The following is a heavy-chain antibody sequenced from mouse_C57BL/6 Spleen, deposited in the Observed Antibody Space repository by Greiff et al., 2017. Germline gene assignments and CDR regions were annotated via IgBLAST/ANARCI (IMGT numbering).Heavy chain of an antibody. Sequence: QVQLQQPGAELVKPGASVKMSCKASGYTFTSYWITWVKPRPGQGLEWIGDIYPGSGSTNYNEKFKSKATLTVDTSSSTAYMQLSSLTSEDSAVYYCARGGYYGSSFAYWGQGTLVTVSA. V-gene: IGHV1-55*01. J-gene: IGHJ3*01. CDR3: ARGGYYGSSFAY. CDR1: GYTFTSYW. D-gene: IGHD1-1*01. CDR2: IYPGSGST.